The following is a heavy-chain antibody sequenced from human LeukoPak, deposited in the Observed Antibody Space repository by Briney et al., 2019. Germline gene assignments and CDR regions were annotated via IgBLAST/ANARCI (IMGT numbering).Heavy chain of an antibody. Sequence: GGSLRLSCAASGFTFSSYGMHWVRQAPGKGLEWVAFIRYDGSNKYYADSVKGRFTISRDNSKNTLYLQMNSLRAEDTAVYYCAKGIGGPNYYDSSGYFDCWRQGTLVTV. CDR3: AKGIGGPNYYDSSGYFDC. CDR1: GFTFSSYG. D-gene: IGHD3-22*01. J-gene: IGHJ4*02. CDR2: IRYDGSNK. V-gene: IGHV3-30*02.